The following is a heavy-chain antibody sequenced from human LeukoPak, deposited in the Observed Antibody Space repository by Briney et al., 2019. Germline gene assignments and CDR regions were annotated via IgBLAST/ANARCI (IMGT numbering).Heavy chain of an antibody. CDR3: ARALYRQHIVVVNAKNYWYFDL. V-gene: IGHV3-48*03. Sequence: GGSLRLSCAASGFTFSSYEMNWVRQAPGKGLEWVSYISNSGSTIYYADSVKGRFTISRDNARNSLYLQMNSLRAEDTAVYYCARALYRQHIVVVNAKNYWYFDLWGRSTLVTVSS. J-gene: IGHJ2*01. CDR1: GFTFSSYE. D-gene: IGHD2-21*01. CDR2: ISNSGSTI.